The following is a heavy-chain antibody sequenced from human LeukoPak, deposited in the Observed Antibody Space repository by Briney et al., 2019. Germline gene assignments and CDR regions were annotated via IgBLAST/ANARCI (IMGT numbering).Heavy chain of an antibody. CDR2: IYYSGST. Sequence: ASETLSLTCTVSGGSISSSSYYWGWIRQPPGKGLEWIGSIYYSGSTYYNPSLKSRVTISVDTSKNQFSLKLSSVTAADTAVYYCAREMLIFGVVIRANWFDPWGQGTLVTVSS. V-gene: IGHV4-39*07. D-gene: IGHD3-3*01. CDR1: GGSISSSSYY. J-gene: IGHJ5*02. CDR3: AREMLIFGVVIRANWFDP.